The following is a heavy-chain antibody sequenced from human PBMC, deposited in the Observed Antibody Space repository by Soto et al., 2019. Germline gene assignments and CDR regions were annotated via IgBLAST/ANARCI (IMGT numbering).Heavy chain of an antibody. CDR3: ARGYYDVWSGPSLADY. Sequence: QVQLQESGPGLVKPSETLSLTCTVSGGSISSYYWSWIRQPPGKGLEWIGYIYYSGSTNYNPSLKSRVTISVDTSKNPFSLKLSSVTAADTAVYYCARGYYDVWSGPSLADYWGQGTLVTVSS. CDR2: IYYSGST. CDR1: GGSISSYY. V-gene: IGHV4-59*01. D-gene: IGHD3-3*01. J-gene: IGHJ4*02.